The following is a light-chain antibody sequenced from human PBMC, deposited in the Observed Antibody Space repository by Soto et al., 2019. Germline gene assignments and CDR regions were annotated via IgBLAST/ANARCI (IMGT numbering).Light chain of an antibody. V-gene: IGLV1-40*01. CDR3: QSYDNNLSEGV. CDR2: GSS. J-gene: IGLJ3*02. CDR1: SSNIGAGYD. Sequence: QSALTQPPSVSGAPGQRVTISCTGSSSNIGAGYDVHWYQQLPGRAPRLLIYGSSSRPSGVPDRISGSKSGTSASLAITGLQAEDEADYYCQSYDNNLSEGVFGGGTKVTVL.